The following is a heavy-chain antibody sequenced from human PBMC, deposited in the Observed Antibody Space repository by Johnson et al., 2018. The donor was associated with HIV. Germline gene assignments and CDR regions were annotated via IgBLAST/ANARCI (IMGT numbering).Heavy chain of an antibody. Sequence: VQLVESGGGLVKPGGSLRLSCVASGFTFRSYWMNWVRQAPGKGPQWLANIKYDGIEIYYDDSVKGRFTISRDNAKNALYLQMNSLRVEDTAIYYCARGWGGQQPIWGQGTMVTVSS. V-gene: IGHV3-7*05. CDR2: IKYDGIEI. CDR1: GFTFRSYW. CDR3: ARGWGGQQPI. J-gene: IGHJ3*02. D-gene: IGHD3-16*01.